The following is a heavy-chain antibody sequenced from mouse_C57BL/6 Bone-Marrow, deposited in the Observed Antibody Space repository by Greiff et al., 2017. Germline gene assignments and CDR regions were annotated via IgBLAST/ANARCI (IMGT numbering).Heavy chain of an antibody. D-gene: IGHD1-1*01. Sequence: EVKLMESGGGLVKPGGSLKPSCAASGFTFSDYGMHWVRQAPEKGLEWVAYISSGSSTIYYADTVKGRFTISRDNAKNTLFLQMTSLRSEDTAMYYCARPLYYGSSSFAYWGQGTLVTVSA. V-gene: IGHV5-17*01. J-gene: IGHJ3*01. CDR2: ISSGSSTI. CDR1: GFTFSDYG. CDR3: ARPLYYGSSSFAY.